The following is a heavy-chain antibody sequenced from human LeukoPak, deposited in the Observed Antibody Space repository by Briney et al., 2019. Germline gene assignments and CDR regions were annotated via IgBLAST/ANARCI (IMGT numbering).Heavy chain of an antibody. V-gene: IGHV3-30*02. CDR1: GLTFSSYG. J-gene: IGHJ3*01. Sequence: GGSLRLSCAASGLTFSSYGMHWVRQAPGKGLEWVAYIRSDGSKEYHADSVKGRFIISRDNSKKILYLQMNSLRAEDTAMYYCAKEAGLFDVWGQGAMVTVSS. CDR3: AKEAGLFDV. CDR2: IRSDGSKE.